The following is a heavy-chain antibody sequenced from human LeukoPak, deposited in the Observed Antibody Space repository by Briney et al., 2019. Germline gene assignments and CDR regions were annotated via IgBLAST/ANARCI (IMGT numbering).Heavy chain of an antibody. V-gene: IGHV3-15*01. CDR1: GFTFSNAW. CDR3: TWAYDGS. Sequence: PGGSLRPSCAASGFTFSNAWMSWVRQAPGRGLEWVGRIKSKTDGETTDYAAPVKGRFTISRDDSKNTLYLQINSLKTEDTAVYYCTWAYDGSWGQGTLDSVSS. J-gene: IGHJ5*02. D-gene: IGHD5-12*01. CDR2: IKSKTDGETT.